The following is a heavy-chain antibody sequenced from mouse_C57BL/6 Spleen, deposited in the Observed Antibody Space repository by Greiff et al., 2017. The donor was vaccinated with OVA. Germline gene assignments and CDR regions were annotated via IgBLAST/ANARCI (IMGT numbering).Heavy chain of an antibody. CDR1: GFTFSSYA. D-gene: IGHD1-2*01. V-gene: IGHV5-9-1*02. CDR2: ISSGGDYI. Sequence: EVMLVESGEGLVKPGGSLKLSCAASGFTFSSYAMSWVRQTPEKRLEWVAYISSGGDYIYYADTVKGRFTISRDNARNTLYLQMSSLKSEDTAMYYCTRDSVHYYGDAMDYWGQGTSVTVSS. CDR3: TRDSVHYYGDAMDY. J-gene: IGHJ4*01.